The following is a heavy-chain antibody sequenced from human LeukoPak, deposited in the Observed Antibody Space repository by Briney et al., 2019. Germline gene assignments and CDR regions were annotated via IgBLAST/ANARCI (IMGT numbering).Heavy chain of an antibody. D-gene: IGHD3-10*01. V-gene: IGHV3-30*18. CDR3: AKFVGYGSGSYYSPLDY. CDR2: ISYDGSNK. CDR1: GFTFSSYG. J-gene: IGHJ4*02. Sequence: GGSLRLSCAASGFTFSSYGMHWVRQAPGKGLEWVAVISYDGSNKYYADSVKGRFTISRDNSKNTLYLQMNSLRAEDTAVYYCAKFVGYGSGSYYSPLDYWGQGTLVTVSS.